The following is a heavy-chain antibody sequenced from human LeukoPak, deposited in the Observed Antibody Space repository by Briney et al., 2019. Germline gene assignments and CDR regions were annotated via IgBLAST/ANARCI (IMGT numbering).Heavy chain of an antibody. CDR1: GGTFSSYA. V-gene: IGHV1-69*13. CDR3: ARDRGHYDYVLGELSSPNNWFDP. D-gene: IGHD3-16*02. CDR2: IIPIFGTA. J-gene: IGHJ5*02. Sequence: SVKVSCKASGGTFSSYAISWVRQAPEQGLEWMGGIIPIFGTANYAQKFQGRVTITADESTSTAYMELSSLRSEDTAVYYCARDRGHYDYVLGELSSPNNWFDPWGQGTLVTVSS.